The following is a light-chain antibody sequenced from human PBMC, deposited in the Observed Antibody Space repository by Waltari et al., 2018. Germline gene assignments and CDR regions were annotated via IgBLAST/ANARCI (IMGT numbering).Light chain of an antibody. CDR2: GNN. V-gene: IGLV3-19*01. J-gene: IGLJ2*01. Sequence: SSELTQDPTVSVAMGQTVRITCQGDSLRSYYASWYQQRPGQAPILVFSGNNNRPSGVPDRFSGSSSDNTAVLTITWAQAEDEASYYCHSRDASGVGGSFGGGTKLTVL. CDR3: HSRDASGVGGS. CDR1: SLRSYY.